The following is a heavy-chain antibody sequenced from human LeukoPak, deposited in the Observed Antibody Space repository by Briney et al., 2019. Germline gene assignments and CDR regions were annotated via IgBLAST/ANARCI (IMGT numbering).Heavy chain of an antibody. CDR1: GFTFDDYA. J-gene: IGHJ4*02. V-gene: IGHV3-9*01. CDR2: ISWNSGSI. CDR3: AKDKDYYGSGIDY. D-gene: IGHD3-10*01. Sequence: GGSLRLSCAASGFTFDDYAMHWVRQAPGKGLEWVSGISWNSGSIGYADSVKGRFTISRDNAKNSLYLQMNSLRAEDTALYYCAKDKDYYGSGIDYWGQGTLVTVSS.